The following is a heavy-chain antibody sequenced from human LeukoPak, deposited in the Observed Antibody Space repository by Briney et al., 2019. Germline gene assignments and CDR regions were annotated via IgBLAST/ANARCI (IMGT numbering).Heavy chain of an antibody. Sequence: GGSLRLSCAASGFTFSSYGMHWVRQAPGKGLEWVAFTRYDGSNKHYADSVKGRITISRDNSKNTLYLQMNSLRSEDTAVYYCATEPLWFGELYRGKYAFDIWGQGTMVTVSS. CDR3: ATEPLWFGELYRGKYAFDI. V-gene: IGHV3-30*02. CDR2: TRYDGSNK. D-gene: IGHD3-10*01. J-gene: IGHJ3*02. CDR1: GFTFSSYG.